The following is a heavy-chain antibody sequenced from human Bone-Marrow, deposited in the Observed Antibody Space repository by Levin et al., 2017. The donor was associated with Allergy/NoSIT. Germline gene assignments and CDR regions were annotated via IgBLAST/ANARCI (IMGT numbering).Heavy chain of an antibody. CDR3: ARSGDYYVSSGYYDY. V-gene: IGHV4-39*07. CDR2: IYYSGST. J-gene: IGHJ4*02. D-gene: IGHD3-22*01. CDR1: GGSITSSSYY. Sequence: NSSETLSLTCSVSGGSITSSSYYWGWVRQPPGKGLEWIGSIYYSGSTYYNPSLKSRVSISVDTSKIQFSLRLSSVTAADTAVYYCARSGDYYVSSGYYDYWGQGTLVTVSS.